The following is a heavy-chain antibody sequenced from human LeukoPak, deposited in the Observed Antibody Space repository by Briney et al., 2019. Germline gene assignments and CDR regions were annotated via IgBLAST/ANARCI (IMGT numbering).Heavy chain of an antibody. CDR1: GFPFSTYW. V-gene: IGHV3-7*01. CDR2: INQDGSGE. J-gene: IGHJ4*02. Sequence: GGSLRLSCTASGFPFSTYWLSWVRQAPGKGLEWVANINQDGSGEYYAGSAKGRFTIARDNAKNSLYLQMNSLRAEDTAVYYWVGSPYAGDYWGQGTLVTVSS. D-gene: IGHD3-10*01. CDR3: VGSPYAGDY.